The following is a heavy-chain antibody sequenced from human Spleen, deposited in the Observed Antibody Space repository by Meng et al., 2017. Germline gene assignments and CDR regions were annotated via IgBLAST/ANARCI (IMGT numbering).Heavy chain of an antibody. CDR3: ARLQGFGELLFDY. CDR2: INPNSGGT. Sequence: ASVKVSCKASGYTFTSYGISWVRQAPGQGLEWMGRINPNSGGTNYAQKFQGRVTMTRDTSISTAYMELSRLRSDDTAVYYCARLQGFGELLFDYWGQGTLVTVSS. D-gene: IGHD3-10*01. V-gene: IGHV1-2*06. J-gene: IGHJ4*02. CDR1: GYTFTSYG.